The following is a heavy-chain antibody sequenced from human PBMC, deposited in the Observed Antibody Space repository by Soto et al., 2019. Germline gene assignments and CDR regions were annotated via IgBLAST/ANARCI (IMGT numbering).Heavy chain of an antibody. V-gene: IGHV3-23*01. CDR2: ISGSGGST. CDR1: GCTFSSYA. J-gene: IGHJ4*02. D-gene: IGHD6-19*01. CDR3: AKDRSGWYGDVVGN. Sequence: WGSLRLSCTASGCTFSSYAMSWVRQAPGKGLEWVSAISGSGGSTYYADSVKGRFTISRDNSKNTMYLQMNSLRAEDTAVYYCAKDRSGWYGDVVGNWGKGTMVTVSS.